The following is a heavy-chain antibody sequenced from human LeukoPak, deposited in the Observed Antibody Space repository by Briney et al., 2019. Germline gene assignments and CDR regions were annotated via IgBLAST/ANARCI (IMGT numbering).Heavy chain of an antibody. Sequence: GRSLRLFCAASGFTLSSYAMHWVRQSPGKGGEWVAVISYDGSTKYYAASVKGRFTISRDNSKNTLYLQMNSLRAEDTAVYYCARDNYYGSGSYLVWGQGTLVTVSS. J-gene: IGHJ4*02. CDR2: ISYDGSTK. CDR1: GFTLSSYA. D-gene: IGHD3-10*01. V-gene: IGHV3-30*04. CDR3: ARDNYYGSGSYLV.